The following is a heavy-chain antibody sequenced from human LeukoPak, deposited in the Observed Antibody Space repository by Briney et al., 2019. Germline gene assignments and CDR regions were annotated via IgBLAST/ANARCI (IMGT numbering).Heavy chain of an antibody. V-gene: IGHV3-11*01. CDR3: ARDRKSAWYPLVDY. J-gene: IGHJ4*02. CDR1: GFTFSDYY. D-gene: IGHD6-19*01. CDR2: ISSSGSTK. Sequence: PGGSLRLSCAVSGFTFSDYYMSWIRQAPGKGPEWISYISSSGSTKYYADSVKGRFTISRDNAKHSLYLQMNSLRAEDTAVYYCARDRKSAWYPLVDYWGQGTLVTVSS.